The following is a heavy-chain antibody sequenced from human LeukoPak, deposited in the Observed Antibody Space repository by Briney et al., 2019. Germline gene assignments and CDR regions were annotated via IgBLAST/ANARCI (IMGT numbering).Heavy chain of an antibody. CDR3: ARAPRIAAAGIGMDV. V-gene: IGHV1-8*01. D-gene: IGHD6-13*01. CDR1: GYTFTSYD. J-gene: IGHJ6*02. CDR2: MNPNSGNT. Sequence: ASVKVSCKASGYTFTSYDINWVRQATGQGLEWMGWMNPNSGNTGYAQKFQGRVTMTRNTSISTAYMELSSLRSEDTAVYYCARAPRIAAAGIGMDVWGQGTTVTVSS.